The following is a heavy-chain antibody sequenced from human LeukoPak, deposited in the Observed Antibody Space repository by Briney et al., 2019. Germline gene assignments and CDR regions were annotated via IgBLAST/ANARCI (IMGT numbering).Heavy chain of an antibody. CDR3: ARDAGGSGYDVLDY. D-gene: IGHD3-22*01. Sequence: ASVKVSCKGSGYTFTTYGISWVRQAPGQGLEWMGWITTYNGKTHYAQKVQGRVTMTADTSTRTVSMELRSLRSDDTAVYYCARDAGGSGYDVLDYWGQGTLVTVSS. CDR2: ITTYNGKT. J-gene: IGHJ4*02. V-gene: IGHV1-18*04. CDR1: GYTFTTYG.